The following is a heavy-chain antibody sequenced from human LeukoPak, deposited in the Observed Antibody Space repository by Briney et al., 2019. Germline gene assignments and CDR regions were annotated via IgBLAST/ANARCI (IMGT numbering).Heavy chain of an antibody. CDR3: ARVPWGSSGYYYYY. V-gene: IGHV3-7*03. D-gene: IGHD3-22*01. CDR1: GFTFSCYW. Sequence: PGGSLRLSCAASGFTFSCYWMTWVRQAPGKGLEWVANIKQDGSEKYYVDSVKGRFTISRDNAKNSLYLQMNSLRAEDTAVYYCARVPWGSSGYYYYYWGHGTLVTVSS. CDR2: IKQDGSEK. J-gene: IGHJ4*01.